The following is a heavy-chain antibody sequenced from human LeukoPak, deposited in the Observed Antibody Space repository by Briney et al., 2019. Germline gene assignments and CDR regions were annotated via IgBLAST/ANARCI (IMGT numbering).Heavy chain of an antibody. V-gene: IGHV3-33*01. Sequence: GGSLRLSCAASGFTFSSYGMHWVRQAPGKGLEWVAVIWYDGSNKYYADSVKGRFTISRDNSKNTLYLQMNSLRAGDTAVYYCAREFYYDSSGYYSMRLDYWGQGTLVTVSS. D-gene: IGHD3-22*01. CDR2: IWYDGSNK. J-gene: IGHJ4*02. CDR1: GFTFSSYG. CDR3: AREFYYDSSGYYSMRLDY.